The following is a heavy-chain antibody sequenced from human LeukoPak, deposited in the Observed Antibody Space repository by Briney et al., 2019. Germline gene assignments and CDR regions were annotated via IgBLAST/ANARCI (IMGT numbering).Heavy chain of an antibody. Sequence: GGSLRLSCAASGFTFSSYSMNWVRQAPGKGLEWVLSISSSSSYIYYADSVKGRFTISRDNAKNSLYLQMNSLRAEDTAVYYCARDLLGATTLYNDWGQGTLVTVYS. CDR1: GFTFSSYS. D-gene: IGHD1-26*01. V-gene: IGHV3-21*01. CDR3: ARDLLGATTLYND. J-gene: IGHJ4*02. CDR2: ISSSSSYI.